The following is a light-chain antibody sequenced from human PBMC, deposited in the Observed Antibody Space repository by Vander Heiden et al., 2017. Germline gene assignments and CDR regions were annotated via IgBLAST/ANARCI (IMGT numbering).Light chain of an antibody. CDR2: DAS. Sequence: EIVLTQSPATLSLSPGERATLSCRASQSVSTYLAWYQQKPGQAPRLLIYDASNRATGVPARFSGSGSERDFTLTVSSLGPEDFAIYYCQQRSDWPASFGGGTMVEIK. CDR3: QQRSDWPAS. J-gene: IGKJ4*01. CDR1: QSVSTY. V-gene: IGKV3-11*02.